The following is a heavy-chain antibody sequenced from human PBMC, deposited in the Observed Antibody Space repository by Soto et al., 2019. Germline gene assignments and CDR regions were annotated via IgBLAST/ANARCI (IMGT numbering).Heavy chain of an antibody. J-gene: IGHJ6*02. CDR2: ISGSGGST. D-gene: IGHD3-22*01. V-gene: IGHV3-23*01. CDR3: AKTMRVVGPYYGMDV. CDR1: GFTFSSYA. Sequence: GGSLRLSCAASGFTFSSYAMSWVRQAPGKGLEWVSAISGSGGSTYYAASVKGRFTISRDNSKNTLYLQMNTLRAVDTAVYYCAKTMRVVGPYYGMDVWGQGTTVTVSS.